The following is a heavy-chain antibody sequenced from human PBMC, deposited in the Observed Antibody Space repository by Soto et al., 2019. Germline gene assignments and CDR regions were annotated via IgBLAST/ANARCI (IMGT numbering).Heavy chain of an antibody. D-gene: IGHD5-18*01. J-gene: IGHJ4*02. CDR2: IYYSGST. CDR3: ARRYGSCFDY. CDR1: GFSLSTSGMC. Sequence: SGPTLVNPTQTLTLTCTFSGFSLSTSGMCVSWIRQPPGKALEWIGYIYYSGSTNYNPSLKSRVTISVDTSKNQFSLKLSSVTAADTAVYYGARRYGSCFDYWGQ. V-gene: IGHV4-61*08.